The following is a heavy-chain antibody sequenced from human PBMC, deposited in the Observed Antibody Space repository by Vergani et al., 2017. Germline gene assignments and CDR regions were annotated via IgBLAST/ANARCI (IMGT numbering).Heavy chain of an antibody. D-gene: IGHD3-10*01. CDR3: ASGGHGSENGGALQL. J-gene: IGHJ3*01. CDR1: GYKFTNYW. Sequence: EVQLVQSGAEVKKPGESLKISCKGSGYKFTNYWIGWVRPMPGKGLEWMGIIYPGDSEVKSNPTFRGQVIFSVDTSVNTAYLQWRSLQASDTATYFCASGGHGSENGGALQLWGQGTNITVSS. V-gene: IGHV5-51*01. CDR2: IYPGDSEV.